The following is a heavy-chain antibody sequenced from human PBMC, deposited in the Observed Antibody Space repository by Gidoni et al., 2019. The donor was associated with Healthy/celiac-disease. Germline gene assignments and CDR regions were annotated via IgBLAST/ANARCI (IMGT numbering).Heavy chain of an antibody. D-gene: IGHD5-18*01. J-gene: IGHJ5*02. CDR1: GGTFSSYA. V-gene: IGHV1-69*01. CDR3: ARVGVGGYSPANWFDP. CDR2: IIPIFGTA. Sequence: QVQLVQSGAEVKKPGSSVKVSCKASGGTFSSYAISWVRQAPGQGLEWMGGIIPIFGTANYAQKFQGRVTITADESTSTAYMELSSMRSEDTAVYYCARVGVGGYSPANWFDPWGQGTLVTVSS.